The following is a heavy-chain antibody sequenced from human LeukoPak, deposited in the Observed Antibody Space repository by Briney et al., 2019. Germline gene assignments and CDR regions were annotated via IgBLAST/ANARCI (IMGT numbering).Heavy chain of an antibody. CDR1: GGSISLYY. J-gene: IGHJ6*03. V-gene: IGHV4-4*07. D-gene: IGHD3-10*01. Sequence: PSETLSLTCTVSGGSISLYYWNWIRQPAGKGLEWIGQIFTSGITNYNPSLKSRVTMSVDTSKSQFSLALSSVTAADTAVYYCGREISGSYYNPLGYMDVWGKGTTVTVAS. CDR2: IFTSGIT. CDR3: GREISGSYYNPLGYMDV.